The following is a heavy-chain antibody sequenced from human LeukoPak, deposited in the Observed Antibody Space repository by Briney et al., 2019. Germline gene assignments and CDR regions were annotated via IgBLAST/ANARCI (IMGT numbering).Heavy chain of an antibody. J-gene: IGHJ4*02. CDR3: ARGDYDYVWGSYRFDY. CDR1: GGSISGYY. D-gene: IGHD3-16*02. CDR2: IYYSGST. Sequence: SGTLSLTCTVSGGSISGYYWSWIRQPPGKGLEWIGYIYYSGSTNYNPSLKSRVTISVDTSKNQFSLKLSSVTAADTAVYYCARGDYDYVWGSYRFDYWGQGTLVTVSS. V-gene: IGHV4-59*01.